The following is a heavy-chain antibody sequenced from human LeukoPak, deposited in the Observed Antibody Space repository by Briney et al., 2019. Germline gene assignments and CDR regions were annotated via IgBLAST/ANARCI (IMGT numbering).Heavy chain of an antibody. CDR1: GFTFSSYA. D-gene: IGHD5-12*01. CDR2: ISYDGSNK. Sequence: HPGRSLRLSCAASGFTFSSYAMHWVRQAPGKGLEWVAVISYDGSNKYYADSVKGRFTISRDNSKNTLYLQMDSLRAEDTAVYYCARDLGYVGGYWGQGTLVTVSS. CDR3: ARDLGYVGGY. J-gene: IGHJ4*02. V-gene: IGHV3-30-3*01.